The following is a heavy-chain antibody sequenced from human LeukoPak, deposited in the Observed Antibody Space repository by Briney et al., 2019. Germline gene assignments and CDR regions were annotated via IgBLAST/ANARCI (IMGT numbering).Heavy chain of an antibody. V-gene: IGHV3-7*04. CDR1: GFTFSSYW. D-gene: IGHD1-1*01. Sequence: PGGSLRLSCAASGFTFSSYWMSWIRQAPGKGLEWVANIKQDGSDKYYVDSVKGRFTISRDNPENSLYLQMNSLRAEDTAVYYCAREGVGTFDYWGQGTLVTVSS. CDR3: AREGVGTFDY. J-gene: IGHJ4*02. CDR2: IKQDGSDK.